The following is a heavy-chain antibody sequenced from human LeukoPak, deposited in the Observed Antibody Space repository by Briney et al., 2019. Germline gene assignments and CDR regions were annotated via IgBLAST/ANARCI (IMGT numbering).Heavy chain of an antibody. Sequence: ASVKVSCKASGYTFTSYYMHWVRQAPGQGLEWMGIINPSGGSTSYAQKFQGRVTMTRDTSTSTVYMELSSLRSEGTAVYYCARDIRLSYYYDSSGYYYGGAFDIWGQGTMVTVSS. CDR3: ARDIRLSYYYDSSGYYYGGAFDI. CDR2: INPSGGST. D-gene: IGHD3-22*01. J-gene: IGHJ3*02. V-gene: IGHV1-46*01. CDR1: GYTFTSYY.